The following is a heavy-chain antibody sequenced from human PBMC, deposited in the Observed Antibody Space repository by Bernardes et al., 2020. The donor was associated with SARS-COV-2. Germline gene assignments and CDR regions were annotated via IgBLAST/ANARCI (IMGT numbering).Heavy chain of an antibody. V-gene: IGHV3-73*01. CDR3: ARVSPIEGAYYDAFDI. CDR1: GFAFSGSP. D-gene: IGHD1-26*01. Sequence: GGSLRLSCAASGFAFSGSPMQWVRQVSGKGLVWVGRIRTKPNSYATAYAASVKGRFTISRDDSKNTAYLQMNSLKIEDTAVYYCARVSPIEGAYYDAFDIWGQGTVVTVSS. CDR2: IRTKPNSYAT. J-gene: IGHJ3*02.